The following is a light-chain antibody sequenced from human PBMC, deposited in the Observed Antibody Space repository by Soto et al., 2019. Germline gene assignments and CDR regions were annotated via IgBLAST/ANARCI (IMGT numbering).Light chain of an antibody. CDR2: DAS. Sequence: DIQMTQSPSSLSASVGDRVTGTCQASQDISNYLNCFQEKPGIAPKLLIYDASNLETGVPSRFSGSGSGTDFTFTISSLQPEDIATYYCQQYDHLPGPFGPGTKVDIK. V-gene: IGKV1-33*01. CDR1: QDISNY. CDR3: QQYDHLPGP. J-gene: IGKJ3*01.